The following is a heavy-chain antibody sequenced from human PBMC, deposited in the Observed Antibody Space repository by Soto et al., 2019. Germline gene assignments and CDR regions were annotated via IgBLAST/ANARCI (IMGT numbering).Heavy chain of an antibody. J-gene: IGHJ4*02. CDR3: ASREIQGPIDY. V-gene: IGHV4-28*01. D-gene: IGHD1-26*01. Sequence: QVQLQESGPGLVKPSDTLSLTCAVSGYSISSSNWWGWIRQPPGKGLEWIGYIYYSGTTYYNPSLKSLVPRSVDTSKNQFSLKLTSVTAVDTAVSYCASREIQGPIDYWGQGTLVTVSS. CDR2: IYYSGTT. CDR1: GYSISSSNW.